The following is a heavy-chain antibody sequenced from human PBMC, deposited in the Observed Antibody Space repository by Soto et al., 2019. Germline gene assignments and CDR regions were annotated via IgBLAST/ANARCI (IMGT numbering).Heavy chain of an antibody. CDR1: GFTFSSYW. CDR3: ARDYCDILTGYSYDACDI. Sequence: EVQLVESGGGLVQPGGSLRLSCAASGFTFSSYWMSWVRQAPGKGLEWVANIKQDGSEKYYVDSVKGRFTISRDNAKNSLYLHMNSLSGEDAAVYYCARDYCDILTGYSYDACDIWGRGKMVTVSS. D-gene: IGHD3-9*01. CDR2: IKQDGSEK. J-gene: IGHJ3*02. V-gene: IGHV3-7*01.